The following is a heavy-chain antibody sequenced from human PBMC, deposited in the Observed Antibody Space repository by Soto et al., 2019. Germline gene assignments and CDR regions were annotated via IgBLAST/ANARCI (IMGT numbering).Heavy chain of an antibody. J-gene: IGHJ4*01. Sequence: EVQLLESGGDLVQPGGSLRLSCAASGFNVGAFAVNWVRQAPGKGLEWVSGISVSDAFIYYADSVRGRFSIARDASENILYLPMNILRVDDTALYYCTRETVAGITGLDYWGPGTSVTVSS. CDR1: GFNVGAFA. D-gene: IGHD1-20*01. V-gene: IGHV3-23*01. CDR3: TRETVAGITGLDY. CDR2: ISVSDAFI.